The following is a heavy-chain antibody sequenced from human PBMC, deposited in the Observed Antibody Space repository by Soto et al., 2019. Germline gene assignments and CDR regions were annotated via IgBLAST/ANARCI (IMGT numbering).Heavy chain of an antibody. J-gene: IGHJ4*02. V-gene: IGHV1-69*02. D-gene: IGHD3-10*01. CDR3: ATSYGSGYRAFDY. CDR2: INPILSMS. CDR1: GDTFSFYS. Sequence: QVQLVQSGAEVKRPGSSVKVSCKASGDTFSFYSINWVRQARGLGLEWMGRINPILSMSNYAQRFQGRVTMTADKSTSTAYMDLSSLRSEDTAIYYCATSYGSGYRAFDYWGQGALVTVSS.